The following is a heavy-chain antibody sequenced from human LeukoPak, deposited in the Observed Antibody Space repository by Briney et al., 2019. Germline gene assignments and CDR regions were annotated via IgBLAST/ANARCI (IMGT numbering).Heavy chain of an antibody. Sequence: PSETLSLTCTVSGGSISSYQWSWIRQTPGKGLEWIGNIYYSGSANYNPSLKSRVIISVDTSKNQFSLKLSPVTAADTAVYYCARGHRGGGSYSYYYYYMDVWGKGTTVTVSS. CDR2: IYYSGSA. CDR3: ARGHRGGGSYSYYYYYMDV. D-gene: IGHD1-26*01. V-gene: IGHV4-59*01. J-gene: IGHJ6*03. CDR1: GGSISSYQ.